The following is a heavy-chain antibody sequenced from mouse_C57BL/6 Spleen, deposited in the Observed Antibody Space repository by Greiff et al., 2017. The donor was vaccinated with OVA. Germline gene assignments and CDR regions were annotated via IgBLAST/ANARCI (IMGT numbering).Heavy chain of an antibody. CDR3: ARSAGYGSSYEYDY. D-gene: IGHD1-1*01. V-gene: IGHV1-81*01. J-gene: IGHJ2*01. Sequence: QVQLQQSGAELARPGASVKLSCKASGYTFTSYGISWVKQRTGQGLEWIGEIYPRSGNTYYNEKFKGKATLTADKSSSTAYMELRSLTSEDSAVYFCARSAGYGSSYEYDYWGQGTTLTVSS. CDR1: GYTFTSYG. CDR2: IYPRSGNT.